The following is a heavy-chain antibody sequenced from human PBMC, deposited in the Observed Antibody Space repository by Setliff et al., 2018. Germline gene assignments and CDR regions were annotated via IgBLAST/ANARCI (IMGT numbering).Heavy chain of an antibody. CDR3: ARVVAAIIDY. CDR2: IIHSGGT. J-gene: IGHJ4*02. V-gene: IGHV4-34*12. D-gene: IGHD2-15*01. CDR1: GGSFSGYY. Sequence: SETLSLTCAVYGGSFSGYYWSWIRQPPGKRLEWIGEIIHSGGTNYNPSLKSRVTMSVDTSKNQFSLKLSSVTAADTAVYYCARVVAAIIDYWGQGTPVTVSS.